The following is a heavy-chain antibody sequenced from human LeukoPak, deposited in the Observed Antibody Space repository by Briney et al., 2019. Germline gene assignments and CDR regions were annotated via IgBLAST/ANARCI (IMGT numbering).Heavy chain of an antibody. Sequence: GGSLRLSCAASGFTVRSNYVTWVRQAPGKGLEWVSGISWNSVKIGYADSVKGRFTISRDNAKNSLYLQVNSLRTEDTALYYCAKGVKWFGEGMAVDWGQGTLVTVSS. D-gene: IGHD3-10*01. CDR2: ISWNSVKI. CDR1: GFTVRSNY. J-gene: IGHJ4*02. V-gene: IGHV3-9*01. CDR3: AKGVKWFGEGMAVD.